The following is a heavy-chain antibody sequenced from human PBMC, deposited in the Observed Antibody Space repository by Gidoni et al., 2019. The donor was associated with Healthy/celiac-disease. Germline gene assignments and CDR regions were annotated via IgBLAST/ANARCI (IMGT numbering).Heavy chain of an antibody. CDR1: GGSISSSSYY. J-gene: IGHJ4*02. D-gene: IGHD2-15*01. CDR3: ASWGYCSGGSCYWEDY. Sequence: QLQLQETGPGLVTPSATLSLTCTVSGGSISSSSYYWGWIRQPPGKGLEWIGSIYYSGSTYDNPSLKSRVTISVDTSKNQFSLKLSSVTAADTAVYYCASWGYCSGGSCYWEDYWGQGTLVTVSS. V-gene: IGHV4-39*01. CDR2: IYYSGST.